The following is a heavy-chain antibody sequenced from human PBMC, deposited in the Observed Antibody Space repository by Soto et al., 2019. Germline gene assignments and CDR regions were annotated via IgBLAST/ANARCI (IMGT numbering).Heavy chain of an antibody. CDR3: ARSASGIAVAGGFDY. D-gene: IGHD6-19*01. Sequence: QVQLVQSGAAVKKPGSSVKVSCKASGGTFSSYTITWVRQAPGQGLEWMGRIIPILGIANYAQKFQGRVTITADKSTSTAYMELSSLRSEDTAVYYCARSASGIAVAGGFDYWGQGTLVTVSS. J-gene: IGHJ4*02. CDR2: IIPILGIA. V-gene: IGHV1-69*02. CDR1: GGTFSSYT.